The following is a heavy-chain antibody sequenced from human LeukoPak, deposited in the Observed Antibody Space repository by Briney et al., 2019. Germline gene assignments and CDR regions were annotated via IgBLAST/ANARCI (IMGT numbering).Heavy chain of an antibody. J-gene: IGHJ4*02. CDR2: IKLDESEK. CDR1: GFTFSNYW. V-gene: IGHV3-7*01. CDR3: ARASSGWYEN. D-gene: IGHD6-19*01. Sequence: GGSLRLSCAASGFTFSNYWMSWARQAPGKGLEWVANIKLDESEKSYVDSVKGRFTISRDNAKNSLYLQMSTLRAEDTAVYYCARASSGWYENWGQGTLVTVSS.